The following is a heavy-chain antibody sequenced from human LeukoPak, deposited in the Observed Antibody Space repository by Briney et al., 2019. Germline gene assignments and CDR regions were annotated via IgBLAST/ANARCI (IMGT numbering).Heavy chain of an antibody. Sequence: GGSLRLSCAASGFTFGNYAMSWVRQAPGKGLEWVSVICATGDNSYYAESVKGRFSISRDNSKNTLYLQMNSLRVDDTAVYYCAKATGASCYSPLDYWGQGALVTVSS. CDR3: AKATGASCYSPLDY. CDR1: GFTFGNYA. V-gene: IGHV3-23*01. CDR2: ICATGDNS. J-gene: IGHJ4*02. D-gene: IGHD2-2*02.